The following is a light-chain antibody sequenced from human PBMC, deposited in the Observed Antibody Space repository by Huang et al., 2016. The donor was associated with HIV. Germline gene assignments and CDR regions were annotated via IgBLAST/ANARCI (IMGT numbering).Light chain of an antibody. CDR1: QSVSTN. CDR2: GAS. CDR3: HQYNDWPIS. Sequence: EMVLTQSPATLSVSPVGRATLSCRASQSVSTNLAWYQQKPGQAPRLLIYGASTRATGVPARFRGSGSGTEFTLTISDRQSEDFAVYYCHQYNDWPISFGPGTKVDIK. V-gene: IGKV3-15*01. J-gene: IGKJ3*01.